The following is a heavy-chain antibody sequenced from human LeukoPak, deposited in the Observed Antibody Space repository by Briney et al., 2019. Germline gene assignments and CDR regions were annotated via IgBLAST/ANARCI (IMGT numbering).Heavy chain of an antibody. D-gene: IGHD3-10*01. CDR2: INHSGDT. CDR3: ARGGLLFWFDP. Sequence: PSETLSLTCAVYGGAFSGYYWSWIRQPPGKGLEWIGEINHSGDTKYNPSLKSRVSMSVDVSKDQFSLKLTSLTAADTAVYYCARGGLLFWFDPWGQGTLVTVSS. J-gene: IGHJ5*02. V-gene: IGHV4-34*01. CDR1: GGAFSGYY.